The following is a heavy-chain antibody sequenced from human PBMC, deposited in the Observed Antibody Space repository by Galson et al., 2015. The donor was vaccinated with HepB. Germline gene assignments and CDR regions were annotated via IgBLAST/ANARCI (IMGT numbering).Heavy chain of an antibody. D-gene: IGHD3-3*01. CDR1: GYTFTSYD. CDR3: ARGKTYYDFWSGYYQAHNWFDP. Sequence: SVKVSCKASGYTFTSYDTNWVRQATGQGLEWMGWMNPNSGNTGYAQKFQGRVTMTRNTSISTAYMELSSLRSEDTAVYYCARGKTYYDFWSGYYQAHNWFDPWGQGTLVTVSS. V-gene: IGHV1-8*01. CDR2: MNPNSGNT. J-gene: IGHJ5*02.